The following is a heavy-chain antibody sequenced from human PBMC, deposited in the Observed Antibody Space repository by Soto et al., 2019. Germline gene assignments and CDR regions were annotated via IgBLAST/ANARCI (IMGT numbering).Heavy chain of an antibody. V-gene: IGHV4-59*01. D-gene: IGHD4-4*01. Sequence: SESLCLTCTVSGSSISYYYLNWIRQPPGKGLERIEHIYYSGITSYNPSLKSRVTISVDTSKKQIYLKLGSVTAADTAVYYCDSPQARKYYHGVDXRGQGTRVT. J-gene: IGHJ6*02. CDR1: GSSISYYY. CDR2: IYYSGIT. CDR3: DSPQARKYYHGVDX.